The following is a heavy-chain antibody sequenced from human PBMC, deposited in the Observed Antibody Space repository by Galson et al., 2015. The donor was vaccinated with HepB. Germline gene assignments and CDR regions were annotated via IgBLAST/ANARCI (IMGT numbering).Heavy chain of an antibody. Sequence: SVKVSCKASGYTFTTYGISWVRQAPGHGLEWMGWISTDNGDKNYAMKFQGRLTMTTDTSTRTVYMDLKSLKSDDTAVYYCARDISDTRGFDFWGQGTLVTVSS. CDR1: GYTFTTYG. CDR2: ISTDNGDK. CDR3: ARDISDTRGFDF. V-gene: IGHV1-18*01. D-gene: IGHD1-26*01. J-gene: IGHJ4*02.